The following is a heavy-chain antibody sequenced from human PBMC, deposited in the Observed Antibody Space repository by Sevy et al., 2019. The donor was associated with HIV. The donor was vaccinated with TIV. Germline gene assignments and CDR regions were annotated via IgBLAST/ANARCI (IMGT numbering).Heavy chain of an antibody. CDR3: ARSRDEDIVVVPAAREQFYAFDI. CDR2: INHSGST. D-gene: IGHD2-2*01. J-gene: IGHJ3*02. Sequence: SETLSLTCAVYGGSFSGYYWSWIRQPPGKGLEWIGEINHSGSTNYNPSLKSRVTISVDTSKNQFSLKLSSVTVADTAVYYCARSRDEDIVVVPAAREQFYAFDIWGQGTMVTVSS. V-gene: IGHV4-34*01. CDR1: GGSFSGYY.